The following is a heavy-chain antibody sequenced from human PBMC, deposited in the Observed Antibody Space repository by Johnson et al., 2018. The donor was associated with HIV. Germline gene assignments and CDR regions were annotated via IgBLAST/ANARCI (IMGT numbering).Heavy chain of an antibody. J-gene: IGHJ3*02. Sequence: QVQLVESGGGVVQPGRSLRLSCAASGFTFSTYVMHWVRQAPGKGLEWVAVISYDGTSKYQADSVKGRFTISRDNSKNTLFMQMDSLRAEDTAVYFCAREMVAAKDAFDIWGQGTMVTVSS. CDR3: AREMVAAKDAFDI. CDR2: ISYDGTSK. D-gene: IGHD2-15*01. CDR1: GFTFSTYV. V-gene: IGHV3-30*03.